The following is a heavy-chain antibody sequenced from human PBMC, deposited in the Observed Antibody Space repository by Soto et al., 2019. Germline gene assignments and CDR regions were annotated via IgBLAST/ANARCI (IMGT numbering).Heavy chain of an antibody. D-gene: IGHD6-19*01. J-gene: IGHJ6*02. CDR1: GYTFTSYD. V-gene: IGHV1-8*01. Sequence: VASVKVSCKASGYTFTSYDINWVRQATGQGLEWMGWMNPNSGNTGYAQKFQGRVTMTRNTSISTAYMELSSLRSEDTAVYYCARGIAVAGPFMNYYYYYGMDVWGQGTTVTVSS. CDR2: MNPNSGNT. CDR3: ARGIAVAGPFMNYYYYYGMDV.